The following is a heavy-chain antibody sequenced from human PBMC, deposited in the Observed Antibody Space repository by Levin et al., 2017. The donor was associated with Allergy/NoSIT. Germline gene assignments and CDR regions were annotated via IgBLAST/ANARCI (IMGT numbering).Heavy chain of an antibody. CDR1: GGSVSSGTYY. V-gene: IGHV4-61*01. J-gene: IGHJ6*02. CDR3: ARNRIVVAGGTDYYYGMDV. D-gene: IGHD6-19*01. Sequence: PSETLSLTCTVSGGSVSSGTYYWSWIRQPPGKGLEWIGYINYRGSTNYNPSLQSRVTISVDTSKHEFSLKLSSVTAADTAVYYCARNRIVVAGGTDYYYGMDVWGQGTTVTVSS. CDR2: INYRGST.